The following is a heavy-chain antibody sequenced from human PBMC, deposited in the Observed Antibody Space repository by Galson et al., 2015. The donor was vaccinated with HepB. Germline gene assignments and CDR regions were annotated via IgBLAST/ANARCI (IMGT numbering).Heavy chain of an antibody. D-gene: IGHD2-21*02. CDR1: GGTFSSYA. Sequence: SVKVSCKASGGTFSSYAISWVRQAPGQGLEWMGGIIPIFGIANYAQKFQGRVTITADESTSTAYMELSSLRSEDTAVYYCARAIRSLAYCGGDCYPWGFDYWGQGTLVTVSS. V-gene: IGHV1-69*13. J-gene: IGHJ4*02. CDR2: IIPIFGIA. CDR3: ARAIRSLAYCGGDCYPWGFDY.